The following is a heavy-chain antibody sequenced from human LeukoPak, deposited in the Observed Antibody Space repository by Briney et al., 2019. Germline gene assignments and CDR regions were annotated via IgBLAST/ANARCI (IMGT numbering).Heavy chain of an antibody. CDR3: ARDHEAPGFIFDY. Sequence: PGGSLRLSCTASGFTFSSHWMSWVRQAPGKGLEWVANINRDGSESHYVDSVRGRFTISRDNTKNLLYLEMNGLRAGDTAVYFCARDHEAPGFIFDYWGQGTLVTVSS. CDR2: INRDGSES. CDR1: GFTFSSHW. J-gene: IGHJ4*02. D-gene: IGHD3-10*01. V-gene: IGHV3-7*03.